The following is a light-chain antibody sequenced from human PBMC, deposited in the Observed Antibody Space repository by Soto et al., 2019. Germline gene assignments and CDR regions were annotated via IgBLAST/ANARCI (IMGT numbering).Light chain of an antibody. Sequence: DIQMTQSPSTLSASVGDRLTITCRASQSISSWLAWYQQQPGKAPKLLIYDASSLESGVPSRFSGSGSGTEFTLTISSLQPDDFATYYCQQYNSYPWTVGQGTKVEIK. CDR2: DAS. J-gene: IGKJ1*01. V-gene: IGKV1-5*01. CDR1: QSISSW. CDR3: QQYNSYPWT.